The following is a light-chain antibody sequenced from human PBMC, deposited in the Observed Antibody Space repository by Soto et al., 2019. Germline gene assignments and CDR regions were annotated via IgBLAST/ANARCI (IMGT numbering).Light chain of an antibody. Sequence: QSELTQPASVSGSPGQSITISCTGTSSDVGGYNYVSWYQQHPGKAPKLMIYEVSNRPSGVSNRFSGSKSGNTASLTISGLQAEDEADYYCSSYTSGSTWVFGGGTKLTVL. CDR2: EVS. J-gene: IGLJ3*02. CDR1: SSDVGGYNY. V-gene: IGLV2-14*01. CDR3: SSYTSGSTWV.